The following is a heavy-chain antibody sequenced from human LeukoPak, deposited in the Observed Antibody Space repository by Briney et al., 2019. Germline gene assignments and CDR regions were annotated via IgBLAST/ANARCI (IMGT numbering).Heavy chain of an antibody. D-gene: IGHD3-10*01. Sequence: SEILSLTCSVSGGSISRSSDYWGWIRQSPGEGLEWIGTVYYDGSTYYNPSLKSRVTISMNTSKNQFSLNLSSVTAADTAVYYCTRDSQLEWFYSWGQETLVTVSS. V-gene: IGHV4-39*07. CDR2: VYYDGST. J-gene: IGHJ5*01. CDR1: GGSISRSSDY. CDR3: TRDSQLEWFYS.